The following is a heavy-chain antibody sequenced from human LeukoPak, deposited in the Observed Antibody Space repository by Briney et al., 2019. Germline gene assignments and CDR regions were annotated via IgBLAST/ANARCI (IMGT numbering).Heavy chain of an antibody. Sequence: SETLSLTCTVSGGSISSYYWSWIRQPPGKGLEWIGYIYYSGSTNYNPSLKSRVTISVDTSKNQFSLKLSSVTAADTAVYYCARGPRDTAMVTGWGQGTLVTVSS. J-gene: IGHJ4*02. V-gene: IGHV4-59*01. CDR3: ARGPRDTAMVTG. CDR2: IYYSGST. D-gene: IGHD5-18*01. CDR1: GGSISSYY.